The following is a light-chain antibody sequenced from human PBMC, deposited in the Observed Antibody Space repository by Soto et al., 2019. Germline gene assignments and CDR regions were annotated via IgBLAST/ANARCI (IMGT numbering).Light chain of an antibody. CDR1: QSVPST. Sequence: EIVMTQSPATLSVSPGERATLSCRASQSVPSTLAWYQQKPGQAPRLLIHDASTRATGIPDRFSGSGSETDFTLTISRLEPVDFAVYYCQQYSSSPPITFGQGTRLEIK. CDR2: DAS. V-gene: IGKV3-20*01. CDR3: QQYSSSPPIT. J-gene: IGKJ5*01.